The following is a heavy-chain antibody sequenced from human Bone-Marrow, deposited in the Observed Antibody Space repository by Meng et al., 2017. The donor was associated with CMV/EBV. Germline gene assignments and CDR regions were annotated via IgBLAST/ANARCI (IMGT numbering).Heavy chain of an antibody. D-gene: IGHD3-3*01. CDR2: INPNSGGT. Sequence: ASVKVSCKASGYTFTGYYMHWVRQAPGQGLEWMGWINPNSGGTNYAQKFQGRVTMTRDTSISTAYMELRSLRSDDTAVYYCARGETKYYDFWSGYYTGVAPDYWGQGTLVTVSS. CDR1: GYTFTGYY. V-gene: IGHV1-2*02. CDR3: ARGETKYYDFWSGYYTGVAPDY. J-gene: IGHJ4*02.